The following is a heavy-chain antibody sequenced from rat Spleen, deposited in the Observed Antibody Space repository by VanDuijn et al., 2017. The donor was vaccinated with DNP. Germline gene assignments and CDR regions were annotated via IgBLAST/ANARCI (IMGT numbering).Heavy chain of an antibody. CDR2: ISYDGSST. D-gene: IGHD1-11*01. V-gene: IGHV5-7*01. CDR1: GFTFSDYN. J-gene: IGHJ2*01. Sequence: EVQLVESGGGLVQPGRSLELSCSASGFTFSDYNMAWVRQAPKTGLEWVATISYDGSSTWYRDSVKGRFTISRDNAKSTLYLQMDSLRSEDTATYYCARHEATEGIDFDYWGQGVMVTVSS. CDR3: ARHEATEGIDFDY.